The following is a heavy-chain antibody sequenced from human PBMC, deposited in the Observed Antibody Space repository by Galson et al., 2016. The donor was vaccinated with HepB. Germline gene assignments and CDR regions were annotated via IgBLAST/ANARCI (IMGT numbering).Heavy chain of an antibody. Sequence: QSGAAVKKPGESLRISCQGSGYIFANYLISWVRQMPGKGLEWIGRIDPRDSYTTYNPSFQGHVPISTDTSITSVYLQWSSLKASDTAIFFCARQTRDIGGFNYGSATFRFDFWGQGTLVTVSS. D-gene: IGHD3-10*01. CDR2: IDPRDSYT. CDR1: GYIFANYL. V-gene: IGHV5-10-1*01. CDR3: ARQTRDIGGFNYGSATFRFDF. J-gene: IGHJ4*02.